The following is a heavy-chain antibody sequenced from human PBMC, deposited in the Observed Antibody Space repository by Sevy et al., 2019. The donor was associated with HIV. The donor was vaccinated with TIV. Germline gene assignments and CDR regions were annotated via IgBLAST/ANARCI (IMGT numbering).Heavy chain of an antibody. V-gene: IGHV3-30*04. CDR1: GFTFSSYA. J-gene: IGHJ4*02. Sequence: GGSLRLSCAASGFTFSSYAMHWVRQAPGKGLEWVAVISYDGSNKYYADSVKGRFTISRDNSKNTLYLQMNSLRAEDTAVYYCARDPAYCMNGVCSYFDYWGQGTLVTVSS. D-gene: IGHD2-8*01. CDR3: ARDPAYCMNGVCSYFDY. CDR2: ISYDGSNK.